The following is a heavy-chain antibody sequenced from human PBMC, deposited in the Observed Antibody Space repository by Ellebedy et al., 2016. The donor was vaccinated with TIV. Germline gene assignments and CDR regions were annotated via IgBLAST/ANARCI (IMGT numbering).Heavy chain of an antibody. J-gene: IGHJ4*02. CDR3: ARGRYTSGWYPDYFDY. CDR1: GFTFTSYW. CDR2: IKEDGSDT. V-gene: IGHV3-7*03. Sequence: PGGSLRLSCEASGFTFTSYWMSWVRLAPGKGLEWVANIKEDGSDTYYVDSVKGRFTISRDSAENSLYLQMNSMRAEDTAVYYCARGRYTSGWYPDYFDYWGQGTLVTVSS. D-gene: IGHD6-19*01.